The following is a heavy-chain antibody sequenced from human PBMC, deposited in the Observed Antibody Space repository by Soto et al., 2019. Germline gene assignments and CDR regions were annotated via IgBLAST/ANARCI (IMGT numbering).Heavy chain of an antibody. CDR2: IYYSGST. CDR3: ASLMYSSSIC. J-gene: IGHJ4*02. CDR1: GGSISSGGYY. D-gene: IGHD6-13*01. Sequence: QVQLQESGPGLVKPSQTLSLTCTVSGGSISSGGYYWSWIRQHPGKGLEWIGYIYYSGSTYYNPSHKSRVTISVDTSNNQFYLTLSSVTPAHAAVYYCASLMYSSSICWGQGPLVTVSS. V-gene: IGHV4-31*03.